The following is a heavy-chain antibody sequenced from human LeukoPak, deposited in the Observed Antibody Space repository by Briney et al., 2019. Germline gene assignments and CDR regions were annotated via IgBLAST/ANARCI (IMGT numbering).Heavy chain of an antibody. CDR2: ISYDGSNK. Sequence: GRSLRLSCAASGFTFSSYAMHWVRQAPGKGLEWVAVISYDGSNKYYADSVKGRFTISRDNSKNTLYLQMNSLRAADTAVYYCARPQYWGQGTLVTVSS. CDR1: GFTFSSYA. V-gene: IGHV3-30-3*01. CDR3: ARPQY. J-gene: IGHJ4*02.